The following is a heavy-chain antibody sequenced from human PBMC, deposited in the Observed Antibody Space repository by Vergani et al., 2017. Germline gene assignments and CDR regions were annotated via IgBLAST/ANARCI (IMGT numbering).Heavy chain of an antibody. V-gene: IGHV1-69*09. CDR3: ARTVAGLGEWFDP. CDR2: IIPILNIT. D-gene: IGHD6-19*01. CDR1: GGTFSSYA. Sequence: QVQLVQSGAEVKKPGSSVKVSCKASGGTFSSYAISWVRQAPGQGLEWMGGIIPILNITFYAQKFQGRVAISADKSTSTAYMELSSLISEDTAVYYGARTVAGLGEWFDPWGQGTLVTVSS. J-gene: IGHJ5*02.